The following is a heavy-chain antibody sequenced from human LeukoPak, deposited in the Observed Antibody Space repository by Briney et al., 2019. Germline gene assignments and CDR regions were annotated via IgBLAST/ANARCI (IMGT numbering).Heavy chain of an antibody. Sequence: SETLSLTCTVSGYSISSGYYWGWIRQPPGKGLEWIGSIYYSGSTYYNPSLKSRVTISVDTSKNQFSLKLSSVTAADTAVYYCASSVYGFDYWGQGTLATVSS. D-gene: IGHD2/OR15-2a*01. CDR3: ASSVYGFDY. V-gene: IGHV4-38-2*02. CDR1: GYSISSGYY. CDR2: IYYSGST. J-gene: IGHJ4*02.